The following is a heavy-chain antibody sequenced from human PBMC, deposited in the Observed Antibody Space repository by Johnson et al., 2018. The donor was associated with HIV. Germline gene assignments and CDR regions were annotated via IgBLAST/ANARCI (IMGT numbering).Heavy chain of an antibody. J-gene: IGHJ3*02. V-gene: IGHV3-20*04. CDR3: ASVWSDTWAFDI. Sequence: VQLVESGGGVVRPGGSLRLSCAASGFTFSSYDMHWVRQATGKGLEWVSGINWNGGSTGYADSVKGRFTISRDDSKNSLYLQMNSLKIEDTAVYYCASVWSDTWAFDIWGQGTMVTVSS. D-gene: IGHD3-3*01. CDR1: GFTFSSYD. CDR2: INWNGGST.